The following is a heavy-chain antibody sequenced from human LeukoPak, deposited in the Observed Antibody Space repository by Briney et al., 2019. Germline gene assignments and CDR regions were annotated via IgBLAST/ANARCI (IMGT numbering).Heavy chain of an antibody. CDR2: ISGSGGST. CDR3: AKGVRGVIVGGDY. Sequence: GGSLRLSCAASGFTFSSYSMNWVRQAPGKGLEWVSAISGSGGSTYYADSVKGRFTISRDNSKNTLYLQMNSLRAEDTAVYYCAKGVRGVIVGGDYWGQGTLVTVSS. J-gene: IGHJ4*02. CDR1: GFTFSSYS. V-gene: IGHV3-23*01. D-gene: IGHD3-10*01.